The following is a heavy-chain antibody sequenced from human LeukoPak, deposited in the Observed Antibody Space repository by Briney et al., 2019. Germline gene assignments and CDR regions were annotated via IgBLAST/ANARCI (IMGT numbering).Heavy chain of an antibody. CDR1: GGSFSSSNW. Sequence: SETLSLTCAVSGGSFSSSNWWSWVRQPPGKVLLLIGEIYHSGSTNYNPSLKSRVTISVDKSKNQFSLKLSSVTAADTAVYYCARAPIVVELNAFDIWGQGTMVTVSS. D-gene: IGHD2-21*01. CDR3: ARAPIVVELNAFDI. V-gene: IGHV4-4*02. CDR2: IYHSGST. J-gene: IGHJ3*02.